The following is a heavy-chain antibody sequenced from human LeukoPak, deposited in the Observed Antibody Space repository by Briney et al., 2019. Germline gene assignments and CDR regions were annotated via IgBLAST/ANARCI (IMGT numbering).Heavy chain of an antibody. J-gene: IGHJ6*02. V-gene: IGHV4-39*07. D-gene: IGHD5-24*01. CDR3: ASMLRMAPAHYYYYYGMDV. CDR2: INHSGST. Sequence: SETLSLTCTVSGASINSSNFYWGWIRQPPGKGLEWIGEINHSGSTNYNPSLKSRVTISVDTSKNQFSLKLSSVTAADTAVYYCASMLRMAPAHYYYYYGMDVWGQGTTVTVSS. CDR1: GASINSSNFY.